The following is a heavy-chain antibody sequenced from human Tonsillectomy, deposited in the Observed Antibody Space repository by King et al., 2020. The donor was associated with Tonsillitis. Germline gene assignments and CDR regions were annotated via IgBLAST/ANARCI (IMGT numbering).Heavy chain of an antibody. CDR1: GDSVSSSY. V-gene: IGHV4-59*02. CDR2: IYYSGTT. CDR3: ARVGSSATSWGWFDP. D-gene: IGHD2-2*01. Sequence: QLQESGPGLVKPSETLSLTCTVSGDSVSSSYWSWIRQPPGKGLEWIGFIYYSGTTNSNPSLKSRVTMSIDTSKNQLSLSLSSVTAADTAVYYCARVGSSATSWGWFDPWVQGTLVIVSS. J-gene: IGHJ5*02.